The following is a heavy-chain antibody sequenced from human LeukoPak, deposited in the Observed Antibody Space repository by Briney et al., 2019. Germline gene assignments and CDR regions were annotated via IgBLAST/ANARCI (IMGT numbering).Heavy chain of an antibody. CDR1: GYTFTSYG. CDR2: ISAYNGNT. Sequence: ASVTVSCKASGYTFTSYGISWVRQAPGQGLEWMGWISAYNGNTNYAQKLQGRVTMTTDTSTSTAYMELRSLRSEDTAVYYCASQSISTPFDYYYYGMDVWGQGTTVTVSS. CDR3: ASQSISTPFDYYYYGMDV. J-gene: IGHJ6*02. D-gene: IGHD3-3*02. V-gene: IGHV1-18*01.